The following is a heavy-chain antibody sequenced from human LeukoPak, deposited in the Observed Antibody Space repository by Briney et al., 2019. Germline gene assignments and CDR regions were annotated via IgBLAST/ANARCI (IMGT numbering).Heavy chain of an antibody. Sequence: GGSLRLSCAASGFTFSSYAVHWVRQAPGKGLEWVAVISYDGSNKYYADSVKGRFTISRDNSKNTLYLQMNSLRAEDTAVYYCARMTTVVTFDAFDIWGQGTMVTVSS. CDR1: GFTFSSYA. CDR2: ISYDGSNK. J-gene: IGHJ3*02. D-gene: IGHD4-23*01. V-gene: IGHV3-30-3*01. CDR3: ARMTTVVTFDAFDI.